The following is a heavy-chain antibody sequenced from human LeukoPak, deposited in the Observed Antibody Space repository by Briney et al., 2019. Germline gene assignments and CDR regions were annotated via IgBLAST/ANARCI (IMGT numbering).Heavy chain of an antibody. V-gene: IGHV4-39*01. CDR2: IYYSGSA. J-gene: IGHJ4*02. CDR3: ARQVIFGVVVLTYYFDY. D-gene: IGHD3-3*01. Sequence: SETLSLTCTVSGGSISSSSYYWGWIRQPPGKGLEWIGSIYYSGSAYYNPSLKSRVTISVDTSKNQFSLKLSSVTAADTAVYYCARQVIFGVVVLTYYFDYWGQGTLVTVSS. CDR1: GGSISSSSYY.